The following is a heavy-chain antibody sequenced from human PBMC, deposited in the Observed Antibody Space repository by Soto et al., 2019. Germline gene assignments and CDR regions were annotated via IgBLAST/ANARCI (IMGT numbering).Heavy chain of an antibody. CDR3: AKALRGGCDD. D-gene: IGHD3-10*01. Sequence: QVQLVESGGGVVQPGRSLRLSCAVTGVTFSDYAMHWVRQAPGKGLEWVAVISFDGSNEYYADSVKGRFTISRDNIKNTLHLQMNSLRVEDTAVYYCAKALRGGCDDWGQGTLVTVSS. V-gene: IGHV3-30*18. J-gene: IGHJ4*02. CDR1: GVTFSDYA. CDR2: ISFDGSNE.